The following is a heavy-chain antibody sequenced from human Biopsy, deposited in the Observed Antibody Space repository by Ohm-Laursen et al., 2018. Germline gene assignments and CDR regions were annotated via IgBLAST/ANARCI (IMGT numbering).Heavy chain of an antibody. CDR2: INHSGRT. J-gene: IGHJ4*02. D-gene: IGHD2-15*01. CDR1: GESFNGYY. CDR3: GNEVHGRDY. V-gene: IGHV4-34*01. Sequence: SETLSLTCAVYGESFNGYYWSWIRQTPGKGLEWIGEINHSGRTNYNPSLKSRVTISVDKSKNQFSLKLSTVTSADTAVYFCGNEVHGRDYWGLGALVTVSS.